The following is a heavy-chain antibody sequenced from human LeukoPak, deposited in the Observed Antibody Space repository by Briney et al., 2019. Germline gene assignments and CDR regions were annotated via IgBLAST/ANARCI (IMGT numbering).Heavy chain of an antibody. V-gene: IGHV1-18*01. CDR2: ISAYNGNT. CDR3: ARSGAAGNWFDP. D-gene: IGHD6-13*01. CDR1: GYTFTSYG. J-gene: IGHJ5*02. Sequence: ASVKVSCKASGYTFTSYGISWVRQAPGQGLEWMGWISAYNGNTNYAQKFQGRVTMTRDTSISTAYMELSRLRSDDTAVYYCARSGAAGNWFDPWGQGTLVTV.